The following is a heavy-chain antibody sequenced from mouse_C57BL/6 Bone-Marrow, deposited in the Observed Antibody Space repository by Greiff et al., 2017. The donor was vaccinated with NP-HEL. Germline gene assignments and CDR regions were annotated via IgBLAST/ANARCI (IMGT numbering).Heavy chain of an antibody. CDR1: GYTFTSYW. Sequence: QVQLQQSGAELVKPGASVKLSCKASGYTFTSYWMQWVKQRPGQGLEWIGEIDPSDSYTNYNQKFKGKATLTVDTSSSPAYMQLSSLTSEDSAVYYCAREDYGSSFAYWGQGTLVTVSA. CDR3: AREDYGSSFAY. J-gene: IGHJ3*01. V-gene: IGHV1-50*01. CDR2: IDPSDSYT. D-gene: IGHD1-1*01.